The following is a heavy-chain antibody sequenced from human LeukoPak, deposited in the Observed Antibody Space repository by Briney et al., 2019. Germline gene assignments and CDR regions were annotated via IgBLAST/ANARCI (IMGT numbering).Heavy chain of an antibody. Sequence: SQTLSLTCTVSGGSISSGSYYWSWIRQPAGKGLEWIGRIYTSGSTNYNPSLKSRVTISVDTSKNQFSLKLSSVTAADTAVYYCARVTRVYYDSSGTFDYWGQGTLVTVSS. CDR3: ARVTRVYYDSSGTFDY. CDR2: IYTSGST. V-gene: IGHV4-61*02. D-gene: IGHD3-22*01. CDR1: GGSISSGSYY. J-gene: IGHJ4*02.